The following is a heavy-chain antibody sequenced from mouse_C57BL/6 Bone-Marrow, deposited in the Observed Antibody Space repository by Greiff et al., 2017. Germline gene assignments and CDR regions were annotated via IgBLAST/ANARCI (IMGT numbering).Heavy chain of an antibody. V-gene: IGHV1-55*01. CDR3: ARDLLWSPYAMDY. J-gene: IGHJ4*01. Sequence: QVQLKQPGAELVKPGASVKMSCKASGYTFTSYWITWVKQRPGQGLEWIGDIYPGSGSTNYNEKFKSKATLTVDTSSSTAYMQLSSLTSEDSAVYYCARDLLWSPYAMDYWGQGTSVTVSS. CDR1: GYTFTSYW. D-gene: IGHD2-1*01. CDR2: IYPGSGST.